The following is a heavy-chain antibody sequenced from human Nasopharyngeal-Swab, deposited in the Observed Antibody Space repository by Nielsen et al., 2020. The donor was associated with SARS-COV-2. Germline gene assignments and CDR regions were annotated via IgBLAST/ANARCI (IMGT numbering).Heavy chain of an antibody. D-gene: IGHD6-19*01. CDR1: GFTFSSYS. J-gene: IGHJ5*01. CDR3: SKGGHGSRGWRNWFDP. V-gene: IGHV3-21*01. Sequence: GESLKISCAASGFTFSSYSMNWVRQAPGKGLEWVSSNSSSSSYIYYADSVKGRFTISRDNAKNSLYLLKHSLRTQDTAVYYCSKGGHGSRGWRNWFDPWGQGTLVTVSS. CDR2: NSSSSSYI.